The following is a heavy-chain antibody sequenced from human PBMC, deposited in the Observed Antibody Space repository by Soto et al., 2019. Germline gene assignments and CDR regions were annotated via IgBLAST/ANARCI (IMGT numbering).Heavy chain of an antibody. V-gene: IGHV3-30-3*01. CDR2: TIYDGSQS. Sequence: QVHLVEAGGGVVQPGGSLRLSCAASGFTFGAYAMQWVRQAPGKGLEWVAVTIYDGSQSYYADAVKGRFTISRDNSKNTLYLQLNILRVEDTAVYYCARDRNGWPDSWGQGTLVTVSS. CDR1: GFTFGAYA. J-gene: IGHJ4*02. CDR3: ARDRNGWPDS. D-gene: IGHD2-15*01.